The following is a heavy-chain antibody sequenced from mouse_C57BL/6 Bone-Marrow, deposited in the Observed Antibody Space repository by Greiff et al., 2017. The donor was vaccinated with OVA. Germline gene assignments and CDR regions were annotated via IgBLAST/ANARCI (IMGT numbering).Heavy chain of an antibody. J-gene: IGHJ3*01. V-gene: IGHV5-6*02. Sequence: EVMLVESGGDLVKPGGSLKLSCAASGFTFSSYGMSWVRQTPDKRLEWVATISSGGSYTYYPDSVKGRSTFSRDNAKNTQYLQMSSLKSEDTARYCCARRDYGFAYWGQGTLVTVSA. D-gene: IGHD2-4*01. CDR2: ISSGGSYT. CDR1: GFTFSSYG. CDR3: ARRDYGFAY.